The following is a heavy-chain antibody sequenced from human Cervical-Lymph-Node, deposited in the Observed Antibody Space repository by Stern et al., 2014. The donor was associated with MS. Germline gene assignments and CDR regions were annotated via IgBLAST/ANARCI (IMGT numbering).Heavy chain of an antibody. CDR2: ISYDADVK. J-gene: IGHJ4*02. Sequence: QVQLVQSGGGVVQPGTSLRLSCAVSGFTFSNYGMHWVRQAPGKWLEWRAVISYDADVKFYADSVKGRFTISRDTPKNTMYLQLNSLKVEDTAVYFCAKKSVGTTGTTTAFDYWGQGTLVTVSS. CDR1: GFTFSNYG. V-gene: IGHV3-30*18. CDR3: AKKSVGTTGTTTAFDY. D-gene: IGHD1-1*01.